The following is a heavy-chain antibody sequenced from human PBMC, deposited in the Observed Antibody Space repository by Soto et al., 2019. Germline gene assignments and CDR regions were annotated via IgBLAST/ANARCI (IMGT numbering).Heavy chain of an antibody. CDR3: AIAAADFDAFDI. Sequence: QVQLVQSGAEVKKPGSSVKVSCKASGGTFSSYTISWVRQAPGQGLEWMGRIIPILGIANYAQKFQGRVTITADKSTSTAYMELSSLRCEDTAVYCGAIAAADFDAFDIWGQGTMVTVSS. D-gene: IGHD6-13*01. V-gene: IGHV1-69*02. CDR1: GGTFSSYT. CDR2: IIPILGIA. J-gene: IGHJ3*02.